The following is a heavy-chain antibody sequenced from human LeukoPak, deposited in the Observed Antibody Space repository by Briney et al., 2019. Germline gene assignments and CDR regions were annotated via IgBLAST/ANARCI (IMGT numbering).Heavy chain of an antibody. J-gene: IGHJ4*02. CDR1: GGSISSGSYY. CDR2: IYTSGST. CDR3: ARAQTRYSGSYYVDY. D-gene: IGHD1-26*01. V-gene: IGHV4-61*02. Sequence: SGTLSLTCTVSGGSISSGSYYWSWIRQPAGKGLEWIGRIYTSGSTNYNPSLKSRVTISVDTSKNQFSLKLSSVTAADTAVYYCARAQTRYSGSYYVDYWGQGTLVTVSS.